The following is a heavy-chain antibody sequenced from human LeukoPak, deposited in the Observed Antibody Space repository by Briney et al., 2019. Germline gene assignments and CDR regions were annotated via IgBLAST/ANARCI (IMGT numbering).Heavy chain of an antibody. CDR3: ARSYYEYYYDSSGYYRPYFDY. CDR1: GFTFSSYA. J-gene: IGHJ4*02. Sequence: QPGGSLRLSCAASGFTFSSYAMHWVRQAPGKGLEWVAVISYDGSNKYYADSVKGRFTISRDNSKNTLHLQMNSLRAEDTAVYYCARSYYEYYYDSSGYYRPYFDYWGQGTLVTVSS. V-gene: IGHV3-30*04. D-gene: IGHD3-22*01. CDR2: ISYDGSNK.